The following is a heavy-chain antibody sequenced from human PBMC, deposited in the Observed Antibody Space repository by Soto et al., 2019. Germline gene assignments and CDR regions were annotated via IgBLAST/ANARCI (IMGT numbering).Heavy chain of an antibody. D-gene: IGHD3-10*01. CDR1: GYTFTSYG. V-gene: IGHV1-18*01. J-gene: IGHJ5*02. Sequence: QVQLVQSGAEVKKPGASVKVSCKASGYTFTSYGISWVRQAPGQGLEWMGWISAYNGNTNYAQKLQGRVTMTTDTSTSTAYMELRSLRSDDTAVYYCARDGGITIVKWSPRVVVPGFDPWGQGTLVTVSS. CDR3: ARDGGITIVKWSPRVVVPGFDP. CDR2: ISAYNGNT.